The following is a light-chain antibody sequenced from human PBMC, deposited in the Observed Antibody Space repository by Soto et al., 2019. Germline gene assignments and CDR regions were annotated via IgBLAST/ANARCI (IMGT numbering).Light chain of an antibody. CDR2: RNN. Sequence: QSVLTQPPSASGTPGQRVTISCSGSSSNIGSNYVYWYQQLPRTAPTLLIYRNNQRPSGVPDRFSGSKSGTSASLAISGVRSEDEADYYCAAWDDSLSGVVFGGGTKLTVL. CDR1: SSNIGSNY. CDR3: AAWDDSLSGVV. V-gene: IGLV1-47*01. J-gene: IGLJ2*01.